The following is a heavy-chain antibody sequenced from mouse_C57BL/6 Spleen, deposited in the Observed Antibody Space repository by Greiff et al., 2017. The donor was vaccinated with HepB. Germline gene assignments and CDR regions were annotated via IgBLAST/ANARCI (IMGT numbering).Heavy chain of an antibody. Sequence: VQLQQPGAELVRPGSSVKLSCKASGYTFTSYWMDWVKQRPGQGLEWIGNIYPSDSETHYNQKFKDKATLTVDKSSSTAYMQLSSLTSEDSAVYYCARGGPYGNFYFDYWGQGTTLTVSS. J-gene: IGHJ2*01. D-gene: IGHD2-1*01. V-gene: IGHV1-61*01. CDR1: GYTFTSYW. CDR3: ARGGPYGNFYFDY. CDR2: IYPSDSET.